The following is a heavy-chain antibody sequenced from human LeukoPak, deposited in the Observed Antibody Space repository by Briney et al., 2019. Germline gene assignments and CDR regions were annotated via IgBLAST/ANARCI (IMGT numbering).Heavy chain of an antibody. J-gene: IGHJ4*02. CDR3: ARIRYSGYDFDY. Sequence: GGSLRLSCAASGFTFSNYVMHWVRQAPGKGLEWVTLIWYDGSNKYYADSVKGRFTISRDNSMNTLYLQMNSLRAEDTAVYYCARIRYSGYDFDYWGQGTLVTVSS. V-gene: IGHV3-30*02. CDR2: IWYDGSNK. D-gene: IGHD5-12*01. CDR1: GFTFSNYV.